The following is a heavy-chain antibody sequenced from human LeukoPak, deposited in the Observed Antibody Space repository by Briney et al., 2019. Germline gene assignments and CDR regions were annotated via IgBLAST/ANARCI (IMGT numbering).Heavy chain of an antibody. D-gene: IGHD5-24*01. CDR2: IYSSGST. Sequence: SETLSLTCTVSGGSISSYYWTWIRQPAGKGLEWIGRIYSSGSTNYNPSLNSRVTMSVDTSKNQFSLKLSSLTAADTAVYYCARAGEGLQSYSFDIWGQGTMVTVSS. V-gene: IGHV4-4*07. CDR1: GGSISSYY. J-gene: IGHJ3*02. CDR3: ARAGEGLQSYSFDI.